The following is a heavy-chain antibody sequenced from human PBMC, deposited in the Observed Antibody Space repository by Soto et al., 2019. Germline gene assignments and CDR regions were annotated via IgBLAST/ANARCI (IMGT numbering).Heavy chain of an antibody. CDR3: ARHLVVAATTYNWFDL. Sequence: SETLSLTCTVSGGPISSSTSYWGWIRQLPGKGLEWIGSIFYSASTYYNPSPRSRVAIYIDLSKNQFLLKLSSVTAADTAVYYCARHLVVAATTYNWFDLWGQGTLVT. J-gene: IGHJ5*02. CDR2: IFYSAST. D-gene: IGHD2-15*01. CDR1: GGPISSSTSY. V-gene: IGHV4-39*01.